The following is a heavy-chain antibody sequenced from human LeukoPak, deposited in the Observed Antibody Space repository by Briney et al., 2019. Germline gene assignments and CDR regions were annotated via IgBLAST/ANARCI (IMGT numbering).Heavy chain of an antibody. V-gene: IGHV3-30*18. D-gene: IGHD5-18*01. J-gene: IGHJ4*02. CDR3: AKGRPKIQLWLLYYFDY. CDR1: GFTFSSYG. Sequence: GGSLRLSCAASGFTFSSYGMHWVRQAPGKGLEWVAVISYDGSNKYYADSVKGRFTISRDNSKNTLYLQMNSLRAEDTAVYYCAKGRPKIQLWLLYYFDYWGQRTLVTVSS. CDR2: ISYDGSNK.